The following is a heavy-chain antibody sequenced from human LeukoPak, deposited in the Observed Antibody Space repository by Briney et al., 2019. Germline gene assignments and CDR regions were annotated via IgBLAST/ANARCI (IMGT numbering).Heavy chain of an antibody. CDR1: GYTFTSYA. D-gene: IGHD3-22*01. J-gene: IGHJ4*02. CDR3: ASEKYYYDSSGYYL. CDR2: INAGNGNT. V-gene: IGHV1-3*01. Sequence: GASVKVSCKASGYTFTSYAMHWVRQAPGQRLEWMGWINAGNGNTKYSQKFQGRVTITRDTSASTAYMELSSLRSEDTAVYYCASEKYYYDSSGYYLWGQGTLVTVSS.